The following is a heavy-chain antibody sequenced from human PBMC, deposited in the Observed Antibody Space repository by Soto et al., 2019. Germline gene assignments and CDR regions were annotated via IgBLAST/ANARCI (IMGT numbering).Heavy chain of an antibody. Sequence: PGGSLRLSCAASGFAFSGYGMHWVRQAPGKGLEWVTFIGHDGSNKYYADSVKGRFTISRDNSKNTLYLQMNSLRAEDTAVYYCARDGPTYYYYYGMDVWGQGTTVTVSS. J-gene: IGHJ6*02. CDR3: ARDGPTYYYYYGMDV. V-gene: IGHV3-30*02. D-gene: IGHD4-4*01. CDR2: IGHDGSNK. CDR1: GFAFSGYG.